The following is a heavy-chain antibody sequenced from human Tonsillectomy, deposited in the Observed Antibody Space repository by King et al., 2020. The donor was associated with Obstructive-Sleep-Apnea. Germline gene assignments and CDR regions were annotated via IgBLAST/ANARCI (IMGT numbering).Heavy chain of an antibody. Sequence: VQLVESGGGLVQPGGSLRLSCAASGFTFSSYAMSWVRHAPGKGLEWVSGISGSGGSTYYADSVKGRSTISRDNSQNTLYLQMNSLRDEDTAVYYCAKDFASGDVWGQGTMVTVSS. CDR2: ISGSGGST. CDR3: AKDFASGDV. V-gene: IGHV3-23*04. CDR1: GFTFSSYA. J-gene: IGHJ3*01.